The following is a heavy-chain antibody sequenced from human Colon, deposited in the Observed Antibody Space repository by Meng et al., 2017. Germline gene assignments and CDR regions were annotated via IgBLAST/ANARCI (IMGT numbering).Heavy chain of an antibody. Sequence: QVQLQDSGSRLVKPSQTLSLTCTVSGDSVSSNSYYWTWIRQHPGTGLEWIGYIYSGGISHYNPSLKSRITMSIDTSKNQFSLQLTSVTAADTAIYYCARDPLAVGPTDRGLDSWGQGTLVTVSS. J-gene: IGHJ4*02. CDR3: ARDPLAVGPTDRGLDS. CDR2: IYSGGIS. D-gene: IGHD1-26*01. CDR1: GDSVSSNSYY. V-gene: IGHV4-31*03.